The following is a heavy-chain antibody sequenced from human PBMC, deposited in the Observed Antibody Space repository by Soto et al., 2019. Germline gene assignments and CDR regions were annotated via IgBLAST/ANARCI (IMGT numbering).Heavy chain of an antibody. D-gene: IGHD3-10*01. J-gene: IGHJ4*02. CDR3: ARGREILLWFGELSPPFDY. CDR1: GGNVSSGSYY. Sequence: PSETMSLTCTVSGGNVSSGSYYWSWIRQPPGKGLEWIGYIYYSGSTNYNPSLKSRVTISVDTSKNQFSLKLSSVTAADTAVYYCARGREILLWFGELSPPFDYWGQGTPVTVSS. CDR2: IYYSGST. V-gene: IGHV4-61*01.